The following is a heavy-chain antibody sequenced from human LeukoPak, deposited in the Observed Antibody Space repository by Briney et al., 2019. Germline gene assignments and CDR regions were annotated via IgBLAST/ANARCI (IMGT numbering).Heavy chain of an antibody. CDR2: IYYSGST. CDR3: ARDGPRSWFDP. V-gene: IGHV4-59*01. CDR1: GGSISSYY. Sequence: PSETLSLTCTVSGGSISSYYWSWIRQPPGEGLEWIGYIYYSGSTNYNPSLKSRVTISVDTSKNQFSLKLSSVTAADTAVYYCARDGPRSWFDPWGQGTLVTVSS. D-gene: IGHD3/OR15-3a*01. J-gene: IGHJ5*02.